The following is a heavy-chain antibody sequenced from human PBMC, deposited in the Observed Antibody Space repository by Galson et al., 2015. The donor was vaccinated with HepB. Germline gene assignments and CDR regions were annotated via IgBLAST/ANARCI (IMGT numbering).Heavy chain of an antibody. CDR1: GFTFSNSG. CDR3: EKGAYSNIFVSGDWSHP. CDR2: ISSDGTNK. V-gene: IGHV3-30*18. J-gene: IGHJ5*02. Sequence: SLRLSCAVSGFTFSNSGMYWVRQGPGKGLEWVAGISSDGTNKIYADSTRGRLTVSRDNSNKTLFLQMNNLRAAHTAIYCCEKGAYSNIFVSGDWSHPWSQGTRLPVSS. D-gene: IGHD6-13*01.